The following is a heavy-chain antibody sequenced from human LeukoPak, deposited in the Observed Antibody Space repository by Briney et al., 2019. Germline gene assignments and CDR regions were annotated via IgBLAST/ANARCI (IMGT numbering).Heavy chain of an antibody. CDR1: GFTFSSYA. D-gene: IGHD6-19*01. CDR2: ISGSGGST. V-gene: IGHV3-23*01. J-gene: IGHJ4*02. Sequence: PGGSLRLSCAASGFTFSSYATSWVRQAPGKGLEWVSAISGSGGSTYYADSVKGRFTISRDNSKNTLYLQMNSLRAEDTAVYYCAKDLDSSGWYEFPPVGYWGQGTLVTVSS. CDR3: AKDLDSSGWYEFPPVGY.